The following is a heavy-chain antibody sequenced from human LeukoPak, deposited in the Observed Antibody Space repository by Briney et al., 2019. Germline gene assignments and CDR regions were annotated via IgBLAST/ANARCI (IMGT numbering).Heavy chain of an antibody. Sequence: PSETLSLTCTVSGGSISTYYWSWIRQPPGKGLEWIGYIYRTGSTNYNPSLKSRVTISADTSKSQFSLSLSSVTAADTAVYYCARQRDLQQLAPFDYWGQGTLVTVSS. D-gene: IGHD6-13*01. CDR1: GGSISTYY. V-gene: IGHV4-59*08. J-gene: IGHJ4*02. CDR2: IYRTGST. CDR3: ARQRDLQQLAPFDY.